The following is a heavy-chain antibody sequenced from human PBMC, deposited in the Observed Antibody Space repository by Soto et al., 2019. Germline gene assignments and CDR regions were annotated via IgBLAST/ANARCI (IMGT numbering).Heavy chain of an antibody. CDR2: FDPEDGET. V-gene: IGHV1-24*01. CDR1: GYTLTELS. J-gene: IGHJ4*02. Sequence: GASVKVSCKVSGYTLTELSMHWVRQAPGKGLEWMGGFDPEDGETIYAQKFQGRVTMTEDTSTDTAYMELSSLRSEDTAVYYCATDGHRRLWLSITRGSGWPHFDYWGQGTLVTVSS. D-gene: IGHD6-19*01. CDR3: ATDGHRRLWLSITRGSGWPHFDY.